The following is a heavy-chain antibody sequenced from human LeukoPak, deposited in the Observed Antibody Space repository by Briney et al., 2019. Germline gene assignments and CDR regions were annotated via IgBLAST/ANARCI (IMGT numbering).Heavy chain of an antibody. D-gene: IGHD6-19*01. Sequence: ASVKVSCKASGYTFTSYYMHWVRQAPGQGLEWMGIINPSGGSTSYAQKFQGRVTMTTDTSTSTAYMELRSLRSDDTAEYYCARVDVIAVAGSTDFDYWGQGTLVTVSS. V-gene: IGHV1-46*01. CDR1: GYTFTSYY. CDR2: INPSGGST. CDR3: ARVDVIAVAGSTDFDY. J-gene: IGHJ4*02.